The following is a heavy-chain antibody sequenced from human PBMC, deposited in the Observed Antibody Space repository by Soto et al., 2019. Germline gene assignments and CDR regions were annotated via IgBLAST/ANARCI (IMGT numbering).Heavy chain of an antibody. Sequence: GGSLRLSCAASGLTFTNYAMSWVRQAPGKGLEWVSAIGRSGDRTFYSDSVRGRFTISRDNSKNTLFLQMNSLTSEDTAVYYFAKDFWGNRDNASDPFDYWGQGTQVTV. J-gene: IGHJ4*02. V-gene: IGHV3-23*01. CDR2: IGRSGDRT. D-gene: IGHD3-16*01. CDR1: GLTFTNYA. CDR3: AKDFWGNRDNASDPFDY.